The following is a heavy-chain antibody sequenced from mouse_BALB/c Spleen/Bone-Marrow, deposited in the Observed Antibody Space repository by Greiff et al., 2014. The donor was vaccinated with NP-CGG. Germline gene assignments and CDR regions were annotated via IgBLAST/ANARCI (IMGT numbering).Heavy chain of an antibody. V-gene: IGHV5-6*01. D-gene: IGHD2-1*01. CDR1: GFTFSRYG. CDR3: ARQYGNLGVMDY. Sequence: EVHLVESGGDLVKPGGSLKLSCAASGFTFSRYGMSWVRQTPDKRLEWVANISSGGSYTYYPDSVKGRFTISRDNAKNTLYLHMSSLKSEDTAMYYCARQYGNLGVMDYWGQGTSVTVSS. J-gene: IGHJ4*01. CDR2: ISSGGSYT.